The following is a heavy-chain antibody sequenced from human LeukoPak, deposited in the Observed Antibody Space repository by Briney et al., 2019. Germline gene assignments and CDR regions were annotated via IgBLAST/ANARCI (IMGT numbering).Heavy chain of an antibody. CDR3: AQVGTDDAFDI. D-gene: IGHD1-7*01. CDR1: GFTFDDYA. CDR2: ISWDSGSI. J-gene: IGHJ3*02. Sequence: GGSLRLSCAASGFTFDDYAMHWVRQAPGKGLEWVSGISWDSGSIGYADSVKGRFTISRDNAKNSLYLQMNSLRAEDTALYYCAQVGTDDAFDIWGQGTMVTVSS. V-gene: IGHV3-9*01.